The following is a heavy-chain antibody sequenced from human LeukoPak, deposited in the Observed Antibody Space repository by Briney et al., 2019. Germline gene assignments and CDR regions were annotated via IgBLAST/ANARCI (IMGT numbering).Heavy chain of an antibody. CDR2: ISGSGGST. Sequence: GGSLRLSCAASGFTFSNHAMRWVRQAPGKGLEWVSGISGSGGSTYYADSVRGRFTISRDNPKNTVYLQMNSLRAEDTAVYYCAKRYYSDSSGYLGSLNYWGQGTLVTVSS. CDR1: GFTFSNHA. J-gene: IGHJ4*02. D-gene: IGHD3-22*01. CDR3: AKRYYSDSSGYLGSLNY. V-gene: IGHV3-23*01.